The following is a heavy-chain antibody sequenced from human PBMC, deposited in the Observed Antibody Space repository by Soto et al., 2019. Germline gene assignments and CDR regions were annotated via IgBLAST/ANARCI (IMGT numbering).Heavy chain of an antibody. D-gene: IGHD3-22*01. V-gene: IGHV3-66*01. CDR1: GFTVSSNY. CDR3: VNYYDSSGYYPGGLDP. Sequence: PGGSLRLSCAASGFTVSSNYMSWVRQAPGKGLEWVSVIYSGGTTYYADSVRGRFTISRDNSKNTLYLQMNSLSAEDTAVYYCVNYYDSSGYYPGGLDPWGQGT. J-gene: IGHJ5*02. CDR2: IYSGGTT.